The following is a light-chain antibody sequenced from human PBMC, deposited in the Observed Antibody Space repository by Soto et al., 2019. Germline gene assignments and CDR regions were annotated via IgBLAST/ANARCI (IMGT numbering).Light chain of an antibody. CDR2: EGN. J-gene: IGLJ2*01. CDR1: SSDVGSYNL. Sequence: QSALTQPASVSGSPGQSITISCTGTSSDVGSYNLVSWCPHHPGRAPKLMIYEGNKRPSGVSSRFSGSKSGNTASLTISGLQAEDEGDYYCCSYAGSYPVVFGGGTKLTVL. V-gene: IGLV2-23*01. CDR3: CSYAGSYPVV.